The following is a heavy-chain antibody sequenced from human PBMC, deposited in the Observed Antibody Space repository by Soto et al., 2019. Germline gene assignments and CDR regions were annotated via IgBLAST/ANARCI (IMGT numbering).Heavy chain of an antibody. CDR2: IIPIFGTA. CDR1: GGTFSSYA. V-gene: IGHV1-69*12. CDR3: ARGHIAAAGSEGDHYYYYGMDV. D-gene: IGHD6-13*01. Sequence: QVQLVQSGAEVKKPGSSVKVSCKDSGGTFSSYAISWVRQAPGQGLEWMGGIIPIFGTANYAQKLQGRVTITADESTSTAHMELSSLRSEDTAVYYCARGHIAAAGSEGDHYYYYGMDVWGQWTTVTVSS. J-gene: IGHJ6*02.